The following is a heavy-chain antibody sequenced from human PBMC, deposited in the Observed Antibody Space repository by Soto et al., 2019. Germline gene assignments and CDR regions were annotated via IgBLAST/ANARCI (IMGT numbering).Heavy chain of an antibody. CDR3: ARSSGTSYIWFDP. CDR1: GYAFSTYG. J-gene: IGHJ5*02. D-gene: IGHD1-26*01. Sequence: QVQVVQSATEVKKPGASVKISCKASGYAFSTYGISWVRQAPGQGLEWMGWISAYNGNTNYAQKLQDRVTMTTDTSTRTAYMELRSLRSDDTAVYYCARSSGTSYIWFDPWGQGTLVTVSS. CDR2: ISAYNGNT. V-gene: IGHV1-18*01.